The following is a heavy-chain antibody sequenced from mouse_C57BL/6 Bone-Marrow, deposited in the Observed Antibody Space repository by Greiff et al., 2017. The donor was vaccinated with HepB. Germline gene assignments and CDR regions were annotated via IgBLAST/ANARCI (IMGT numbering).Heavy chain of an antibody. D-gene: IGHD4-1*01. CDR2: IWGGGST. J-gene: IGHJ1*03. Sequence: VHLVESGPGLVAPSQRLSITCTVSGFSLTSYGVDWVRQPPGKGLEWLGVIWGGGSTNYNSALMSRLSISKDNSKSQVFLKMNSLQTDDTAMYYCAKHSSWDGGDWYFDVWGTGTTVTVSS. CDR3: AKHSSWDGGDWYFDV. V-gene: IGHV2-9*01. CDR1: GFSLTSYG.